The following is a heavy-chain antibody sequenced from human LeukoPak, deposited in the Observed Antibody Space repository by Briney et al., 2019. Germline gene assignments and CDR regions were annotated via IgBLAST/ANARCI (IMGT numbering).Heavy chain of an antibody. J-gene: IGHJ6*02. D-gene: IGHD3-10*01. CDR3: ARFGGSGSYYYGMDV. Sequence: SETLSLTCAVSGVSISSGGYSWSWIRQPPGKGLEWIGYIYHSGSTYYNPSLKSRVTISVDRSKNQFSLKLSSVTAADTAVYYCARFGGSGSYYYGMDVWGQGTTVTVSS. CDR1: GVSISSGGYS. CDR2: IYHSGST. V-gene: IGHV4-30-2*01.